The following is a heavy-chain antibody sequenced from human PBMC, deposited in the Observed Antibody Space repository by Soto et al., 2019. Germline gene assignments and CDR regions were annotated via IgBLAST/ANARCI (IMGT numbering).Heavy chain of an antibody. D-gene: IGHD2-15*01. J-gene: IGHJ6*02. CDR2: IYPGDSDT. CDR3: ARHLIVGCSGGSCYSPDRYYYGMDV. V-gene: IGHV5-51*01. CDR1: GYSFTSYW. Sequence: GESLQISCKGSGYSFTSYWIGWVRQMPGKGLEWMGIIYPGDSDTRYSPSFQGQVAISADKSISTAYLQWSSLKASDTAMYYWARHLIVGCSGGSCYSPDRYYYGMDVWGQGTTVTVSS.